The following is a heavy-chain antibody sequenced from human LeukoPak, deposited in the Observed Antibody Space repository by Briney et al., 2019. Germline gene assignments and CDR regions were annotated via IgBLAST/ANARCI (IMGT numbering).Heavy chain of an antibody. V-gene: IGHV4-4*09. J-gene: IGHJ4*02. D-gene: IGHD1-26*01. CDR3: ARHSYSGSYYGSWDY. CDR1: GGSISSYY. CDR2: IYTSGST. Sequence: PSETLSLTCTVSGGSISSYYWSWIRQPPGKGLEWIGYIYTSGSTNYNPPLKSRVTISVDTSKNQFSLKLSSVTAADTAVYYCARHSYSGSYYGSWDYWGQGTLVTVSS.